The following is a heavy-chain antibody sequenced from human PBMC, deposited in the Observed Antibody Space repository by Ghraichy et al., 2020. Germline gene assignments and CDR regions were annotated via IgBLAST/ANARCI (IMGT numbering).Heavy chain of an antibody. J-gene: IGHJ3*02. Sequence: SETLSLTCTVSGGSISSYYWSWIRQPPGKGLEWIGYIYYSGSTNYNPSLKSRVTISVDTSKNQFSLKLSSVTAADTAVYYCARVQILLWSTAGAFDIWGQGTMVTVSS. V-gene: IGHV4-59*01. CDR1: GGSISSYY. CDR2: IYYSGST. D-gene: IGHD3-10*01. CDR3: ARVQILLWSTAGAFDI.